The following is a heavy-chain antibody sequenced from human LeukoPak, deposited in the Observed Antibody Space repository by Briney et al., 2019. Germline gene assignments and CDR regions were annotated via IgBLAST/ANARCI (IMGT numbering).Heavy chain of an antibody. J-gene: IGHJ4*02. D-gene: IGHD1-7*01. CDR1: GFTLSTYN. V-gene: IGHV3-48*04. CDR2: ISETGGTI. CDR3: ARDDRLGTNYYFDF. Sequence: GGSLRLSCAASGFTLSTYNMNWVRQAPGKGLDLISHISETGGTIYYADSVKSRFTVSRDNAKNSLYLQMSSLRVEDTAVYYCARDDRLGTNYYFDFWGRGTLVTVSS.